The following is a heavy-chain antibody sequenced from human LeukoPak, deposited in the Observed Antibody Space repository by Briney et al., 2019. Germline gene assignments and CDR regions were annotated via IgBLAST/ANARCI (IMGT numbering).Heavy chain of an antibody. CDR3: ARGVERPREAAAFDI. J-gene: IGHJ3*02. D-gene: IGHD1-1*01. V-gene: IGHV3-33*05. CDR1: GFTFSSYG. Sequence: SGRSLRLSCAASGFTFSSYGMHWVRQAPGKGLEWVAVISYDGSNKYYADSVRGRFSISRDNSKNTLYLQMNSLRAEDTAVYYCARGVERPREAAAFDIWGQGTVVTVSS. CDR2: ISYDGSNK.